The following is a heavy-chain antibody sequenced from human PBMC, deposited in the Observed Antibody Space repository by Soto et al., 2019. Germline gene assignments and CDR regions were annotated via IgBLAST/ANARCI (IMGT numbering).Heavy chain of an antibody. D-gene: IGHD3-16*01. CDR3: APSWVAGKGGMDV. CDR1: GYPFTQDG. CDR2: INGYTGNT. V-gene: IGHV1-18*04. Sequence: ASVKGSCKSSGYPFTQDGITWVRQAPGQGLEWMGWINGYTGNTNYAQKFQGRVTMTTDTSTNTAYLDLWTLISDDTAVYYCAPSWVAGKGGMDVWGQGTTVTVSS. J-gene: IGHJ6*02.